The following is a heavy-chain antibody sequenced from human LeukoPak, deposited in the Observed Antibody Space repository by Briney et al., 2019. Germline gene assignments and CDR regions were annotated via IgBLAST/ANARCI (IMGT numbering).Heavy chain of an antibody. CDR2: ISSGSNAI. J-gene: IGHJ3*02. CDR3: AREILTGYAFDI. CDR1: GFTFSSYS. D-gene: IGHD7-27*01. Sequence: GGSLRLSCAASGFTFSSYSMNWVRQAPGKGLEWISYISSGSNAIYYADSVKGRFTISRDNSKNTLYLQMNSLRAEDTALYYCAREILTGYAFDIWGQGTMVTVSS. V-gene: IGHV3-48*01.